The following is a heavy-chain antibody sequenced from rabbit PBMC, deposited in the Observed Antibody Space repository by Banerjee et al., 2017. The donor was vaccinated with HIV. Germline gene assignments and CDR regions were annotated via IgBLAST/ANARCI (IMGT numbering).Heavy chain of an antibody. CDR3: ARDLAGVIGWNFNL. V-gene: IGHV1S45*01. CDR2: IGAGSSGTT. D-gene: IGHD4-1*01. J-gene: IGHJ4*01. Sequence: QEQLVESGGGLVQPEGSLTLTCKASGFTLSSYWMWWVHQAPGKGLEWIACIGAGSSGTTYYASWAKGRFTISKTSSTTVTLQMTSLTAADTATYFCARDLAGVIGWNFNLWGPGTLVTVS. CDR1: GFTLSSYW.